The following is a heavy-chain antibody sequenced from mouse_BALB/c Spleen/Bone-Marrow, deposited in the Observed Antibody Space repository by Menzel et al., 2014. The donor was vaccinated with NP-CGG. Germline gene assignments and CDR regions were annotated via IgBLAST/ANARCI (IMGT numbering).Heavy chain of an antibody. V-gene: IGHV3-6*02. D-gene: IGHD2-3*01. CDR1: GYSITSGYY. Sequence: EVQRVESGPGLVKPSQSLSLTCSVTGYSITSGYYWNWIRQFPGNKLEWMGYISYDGSNNYNPSLKNRISITRDTSKNQFFLKLNSVTTEDTATYYCARDWDGYYLDYWGQGTTLTVSS. J-gene: IGHJ2*01. CDR3: ARDWDGYYLDY. CDR2: ISYDGSN.